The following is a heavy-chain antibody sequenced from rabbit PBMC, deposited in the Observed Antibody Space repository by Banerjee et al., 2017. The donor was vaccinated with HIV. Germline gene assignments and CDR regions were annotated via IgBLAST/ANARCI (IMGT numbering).Heavy chain of an antibody. J-gene: IGHJ4*01. D-gene: IGHD4-1*01. Sequence: QEQLEESGGDLVKPEGSLTLTCTASGFSFSNKYVMCWVSQAPGKGLEWIGCIDAGSSGSTNYASWAKGRFTISKTSSTTVTLQMTSLTAADTATYFCARDLAGVIGWNFNLWGPGTLVTVS. CDR2: IDAGSSGST. CDR3: ARDLAGVIGWNFNL. CDR1: GFSFSNKYV. V-gene: IGHV1S45*01.